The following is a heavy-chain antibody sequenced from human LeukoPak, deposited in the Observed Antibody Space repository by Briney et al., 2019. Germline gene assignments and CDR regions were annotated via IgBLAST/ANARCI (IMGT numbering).Heavy chain of an antibody. CDR1: GITLSSYW. Sequence: VGSLRLSCAGSGITLSSYWMSWVRQAPGKRREWVDNIKQDASEKYFVDSLRGRFTISRDNAKNSLFLQMNSLRAEDTAVYYCVRDQGAFDMWGHGTMVTVSS. V-gene: IGHV3-7*05. CDR2: IKQDASEK. CDR3: VRDQGAFDM. J-gene: IGHJ3*02.